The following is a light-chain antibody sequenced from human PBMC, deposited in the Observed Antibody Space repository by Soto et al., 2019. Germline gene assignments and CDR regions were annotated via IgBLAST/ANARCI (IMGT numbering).Light chain of an antibody. Sequence: VVTQSPRTPSVSPGERATLSCRASQSVSTNVAWYQQKPGQAPRLLISGASTRAAGVSARFTGSGSGTEFALAISSLQSDDFAVYYCQQYHYWPPRTFGPGTRVDIK. V-gene: IGKV3-15*01. CDR2: GAS. CDR3: QQYHYWPPRT. J-gene: IGKJ1*01. CDR1: QSVSTN.